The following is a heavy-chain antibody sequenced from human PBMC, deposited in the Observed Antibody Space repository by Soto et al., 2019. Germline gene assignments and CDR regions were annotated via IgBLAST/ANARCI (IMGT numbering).Heavy chain of an antibody. CDR2: IWYDESKK. CDR3: ARCDGSATYCFFFAY. Sequence: GGSLRLSCAASGFTFSNYGMHWVRQAPGKGLEWVAVIWYDESKKYYADSVKGRLTISRDNSKNTLYLQMNSLRAEDTAVYFCARCDGSATYCFFFAYWGQGTPVTVSS. J-gene: IGHJ4*02. D-gene: IGHD3-10*01. CDR1: GFTFSNYG. V-gene: IGHV3-33*01.